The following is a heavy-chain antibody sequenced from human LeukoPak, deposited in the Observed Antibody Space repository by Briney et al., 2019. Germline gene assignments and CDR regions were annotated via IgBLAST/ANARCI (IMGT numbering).Heavy chain of an antibody. Sequence: TSETLSPTCTVSGGSISSYYWSWIRQPAGKGLEWIGRIYTSGSTNYNPSLKSRVTISVDKSKNQFSLELSSVTAADTAVYYCARDFQPYSNYVNYYYMDVWGKGTTVTVSS. D-gene: IGHD4-11*01. CDR2: IYTSGST. CDR1: GGSISSYY. J-gene: IGHJ6*03. CDR3: ARDFQPYSNYVNYYYMDV. V-gene: IGHV4-4*07.